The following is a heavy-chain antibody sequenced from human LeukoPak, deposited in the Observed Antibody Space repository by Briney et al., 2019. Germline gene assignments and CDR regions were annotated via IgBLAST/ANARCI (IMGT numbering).Heavy chain of an antibody. J-gene: IGHJ6*02. Sequence: GGSLRLSCAASGFTVSSNYMSWVRQAPGKGLEWVAVISYDGSNKYYADSVKGRFTISRDNSKNTLYLQMNSLRAEDTAVYYCAKYSSQSNDYYGMDVWGQGTTVTVSS. CDR1: GFTVSSNY. CDR2: ISYDGSNK. CDR3: AKYSSQSNDYYGMDV. V-gene: IGHV3-30*18. D-gene: IGHD6-19*01.